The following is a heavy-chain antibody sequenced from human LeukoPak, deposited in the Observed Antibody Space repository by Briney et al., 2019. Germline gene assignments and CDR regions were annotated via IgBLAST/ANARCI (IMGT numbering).Heavy chain of an antibody. CDR3: ARRWGAGRVRQTSEWFDP. J-gene: IGHJ5*02. CDR2: IHYSGST. D-gene: IGHD6-6*01. Sequence: SETLSLTCSVSGGSISSNSYYRGWIRQPPGKGLEWIGNIHYSGSTNYNPSLKSRVTIFVDTSKNHFSLRLTSVTAADTAVYFCARRWGAGRVRQTSEWFDPWGQGTLVTVSS. V-gene: IGHV4-39*02. CDR1: GGSISSNSYY.